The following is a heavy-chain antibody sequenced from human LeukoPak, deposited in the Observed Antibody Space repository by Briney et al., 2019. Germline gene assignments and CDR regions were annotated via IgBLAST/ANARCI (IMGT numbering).Heavy chain of an antibody. Sequence: GESLKISCKGSGYSFTSYWIGWVRQMPGKGLEWMGIIYPGDSDTRYSPSFQGEVTISADKSISTAYLQWSSLKASDTAMYYCASHVYYYGSGSYYSDYWGQGTLVTVSS. V-gene: IGHV5-51*01. CDR3: ASHVYYYGSGSYYSDY. D-gene: IGHD3-10*01. CDR1: GYSFTSYW. CDR2: IYPGDSDT. J-gene: IGHJ4*02.